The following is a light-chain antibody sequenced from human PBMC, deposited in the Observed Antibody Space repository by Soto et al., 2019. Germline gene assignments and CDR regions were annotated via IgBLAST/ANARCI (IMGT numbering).Light chain of an antibody. CDR1: QSVSSN. Sequence: ELVLTQSPATLSLSPGERATLSCRASQSVSSNLAWYQQKPGQAPRLLIYGASTRATGIPARFSGSGSGTEFTLTISSLQSEDFAVYYCQQYNNWPITFGQGTRLEI. CDR2: GAS. CDR3: QQYNNWPIT. V-gene: IGKV3-15*01. J-gene: IGKJ5*01.